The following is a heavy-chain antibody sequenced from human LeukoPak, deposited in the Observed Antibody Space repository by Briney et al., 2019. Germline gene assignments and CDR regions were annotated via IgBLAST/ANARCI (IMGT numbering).Heavy chain of an antibody. CDR2: IIPIFGIA. D-gene: IGHD2-2*01. Sequence: ASVKVSCKASGGTFSSYAISWVRQAPGQGLEWMGGIIPIFGIANYAQKFQGRVTITADKSTSTAYMELSSLRSEDTAVYYCARERCSSTSCLYVFDYWGQGTLVTVSS. J-gene: IGHJ4*02. CDR1: GGTFSSYA. CDR3: ARERCSSTSCLYVFDY. V-gene: IGHV1-69*10.